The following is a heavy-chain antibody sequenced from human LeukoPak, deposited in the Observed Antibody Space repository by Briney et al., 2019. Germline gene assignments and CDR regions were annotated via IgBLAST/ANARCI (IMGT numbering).Heavy chain of an antibody. D-gene: IGHD6-19*01. CDR2: ISYDGSNK. J-gene: IGHJ6*04. Sequence: GGSLRLSCAASGFTFSSYAMHWVRQAPGKGLEWVAVISYDGSNKNYADSVKGRFTISRDNSKNTLYLQMNSLRAEDTAVYYCARDKQWPRSYYYYYYGMDVWGKGTTVTVSS. CDR3: ARDKQWPRSYYYYYYGMDV. CDR1: GFTFSSYA. V-gene: IGHV3-30*04.